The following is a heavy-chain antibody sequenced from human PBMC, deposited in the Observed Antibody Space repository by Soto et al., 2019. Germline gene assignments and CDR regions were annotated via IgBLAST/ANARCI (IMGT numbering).Heavy chain of an antibody. V-gene: IGHV3-30-3*01. Sequence: QVQLVESGGGVVQPGRSLRLSCAASGFTFSSYAMHWVRQAPGKGLEWVAVISYDGSNKYYADSVKGRFTISRDNSKNTLYLQMNSLRAEDTAVYYCARENVGGSSGWSEYFQHWGQGTLVTVSS. CDR2: ISYDGSNK. CDR3: ARENVGGSSGWSEYFQH. CDR1: GFTFSSYA. J-gene: IGHJ1*01. D-gene: IGHD6-19*01.